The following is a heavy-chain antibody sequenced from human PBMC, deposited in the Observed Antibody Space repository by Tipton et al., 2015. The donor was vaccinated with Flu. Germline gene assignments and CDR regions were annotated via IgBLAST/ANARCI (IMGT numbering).Heavy chain of an antibody. CDR3: ARAEGGYDFWSGYFTGGVY. CDR2: ISGYNGNT. V-gene: IGHV1-18*01. D-gene: IGHD3-3*01. J-gene: IGHJ4*02. CDR1: GYAFSTYG. Sequence: QLVQSGAEVKKPGASVKVSCKASGYAFSTYGISWVRQAPGQGLEWMGWISGYNGNTKYAQKFQGRVTTTTDTSTNTAYMELRSLRSDDTAVYYCARAEGGYDFWSGYFTGGVYWGQGTLVTVSS.